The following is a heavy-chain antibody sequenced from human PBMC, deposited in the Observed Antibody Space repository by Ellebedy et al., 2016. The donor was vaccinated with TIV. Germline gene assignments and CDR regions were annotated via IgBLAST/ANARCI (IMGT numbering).Heavy chain of an antibody. D-gene: IGHD2-2*01. Sequence: GGSLRLXCAASGFTFSEYEMHWVRQAPGKGLKWVAVISYDGGNTYYLDSVKGRFTVSRDTSKNTLYLQMNSLGPEDTAVYYCAKAKYTRSLFDSWGQGTLVTVSS. CDR1: GFTFSEYE. V-gene: IGHV3-30*18. CDR2: ISYDGGNT. CDR3: AKAKYTRSLFDS. J-gene: IGHJ4*02.